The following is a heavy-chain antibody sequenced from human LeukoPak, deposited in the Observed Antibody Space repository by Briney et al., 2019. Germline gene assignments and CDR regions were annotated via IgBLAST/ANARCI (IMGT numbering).Heavy chain of an antibody. D-gene: IGHD2-2*01. J-gene: IGHJ4*02. CDR1: GYTFITYG. CDR2: ISAYNGNT. CDR3: ARSPRDIAVLSAAMPH. Sequence: ASVKVSCKASGYTFITYGISWVRQAPGQGLEWMGWISAYNGNTNYAQKVQGRVTMTTNTFTSTAYMELRSLRSDDTAVYYCARSPRDIAVLSAAMPHWGQGTLVAVSS. V-gene: IGHV1-18*01.